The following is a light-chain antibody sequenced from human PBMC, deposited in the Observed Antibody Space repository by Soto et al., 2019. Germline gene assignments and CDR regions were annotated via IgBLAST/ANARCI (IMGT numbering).Light chain of an antibody. CDR3: QQYNNWPPLT. Sequence: EIVLTQSPGTLSLSPGERATLSCRAIQSVSNNYLAWYQQKPGQAPRLLIYGASTRATGIPARFSGSGSGTEFTLTISSLQSEDFAVYYCQQYNNWPPLTFGGGTKVDI. V-gene: IGKV3-15*01. J-gene: IGKJ4*01. CDR1: QSVSNN. CDR2: GAS.